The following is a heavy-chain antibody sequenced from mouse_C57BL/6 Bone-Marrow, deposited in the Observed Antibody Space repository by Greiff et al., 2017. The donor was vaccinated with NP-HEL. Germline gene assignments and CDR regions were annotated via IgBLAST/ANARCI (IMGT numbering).Heavy chain of an antibody. CDR1: GFSLTSYA. J-gene: IGHJ1*03. CDR2: IWTGGGT. Sequence: VKLMESGPGLEAPSQSLSITCTVSGFSLTSYAISWVRQPPGKGLEWLGVIWTGGGTNYNSALKSRLSISKDNSKSQVFLKMNSLQTDDTARYYCASWYWYFDVWGTGTTVTVSS. CDR3: ASWYWYFDV. V-gene: IGHV2-9-1*01.